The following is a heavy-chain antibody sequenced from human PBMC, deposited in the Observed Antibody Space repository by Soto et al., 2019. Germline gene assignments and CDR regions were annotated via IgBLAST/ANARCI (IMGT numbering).Heavy chain of an antibody. J-gene: IGHJ6*02. V-gene: IGHV3-23*01. Sequence: EVQLLESGGGLVQPGGSLRLSCSASGFTFSSYAMSWVRQAPGKGLEWVSSISGSGGNAYYADSVRGRFTISRDNSNNTLRLQMNSLRADDTAVYHCAKDGASGSYPPYYYYGMDVWGQGTTVTVSS. CDR2: ISGSGGNA. CDR1: GFTFSSYA. CDR3: AKDGASGSYPPYYYYGMDV. D-gene: IGHD1-26*01.